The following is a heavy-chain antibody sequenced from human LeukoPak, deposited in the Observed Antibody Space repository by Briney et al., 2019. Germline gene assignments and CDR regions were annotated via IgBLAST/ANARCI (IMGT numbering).Heavy chain of an antibody. D-gene: IGHD1-1*01. CDR3: ARSRTPFYYYGMHV. Sequence: ASVKVSCKASGYIFTDYYIHWIRQAPGQGLGWMGWIDPNSGGTHHAPNFQGRATMTRDTSSSTVYMDLSRLRSADTAIYYCARSRTPFYYYGMHVWGLGTSVTVSS. J-gene: IGHJ6*02. CDR1: GYIFTDYY. V-gene: IGHV1-2*02. CDR2: IDPNSGGT.